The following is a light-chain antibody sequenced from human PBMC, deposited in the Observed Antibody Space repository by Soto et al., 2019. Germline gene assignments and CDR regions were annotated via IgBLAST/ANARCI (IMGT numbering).Light chain of an antibody. Sequence: QSVLTQPPSASGTPGQRVTISCSGSTSNIGSHTVNWYQHVPGTAPKLLITTNNQRPSGVPDRFSGFKPGSSASLVISGLQSEDEADYYCATWDDSLKGVFGTGTKVTVL. CDR3: ATWDDSLKGV. CDR2: TNN. V-gene: IGLV1-44*01. CDR1: TSNIGSHT. J-gene: IGLJ1*01.